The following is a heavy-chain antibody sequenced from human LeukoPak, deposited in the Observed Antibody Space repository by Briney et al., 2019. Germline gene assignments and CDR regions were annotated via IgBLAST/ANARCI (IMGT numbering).Heavy chain of an antibody. Sequence: LQTLSLTCTVSGGSISSGGYYWSWIRQHPGKGLEWIGYIYYSGSTYYNPSLKSRVTISVDTSKNQFSLKLSSVTAADTAAYYCARAPGVVSDAFDIWGQGTMVTVSS. CDR1: GGSISSGGYY. D-gene: IGHD2-2*01. CDR2: IYYSGST. V-gene: IGHV4-31*03. J-gene: IGHJ3*02. CDR3: ARAPGVVSDAFDI.